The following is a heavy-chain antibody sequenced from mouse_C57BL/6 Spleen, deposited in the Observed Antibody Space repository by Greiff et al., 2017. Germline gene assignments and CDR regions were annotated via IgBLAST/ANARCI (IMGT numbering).Heavy chain of an antibody. J-gene: IGHJ4*01. CDR1: GYTFTSYW. D-gene: IGHD2-4*01. V-gene: IGHV1-52*01. CDR3: ASIYDYDGAMDY. CDR2: IDPSDSET. Sequence: VQLQQPGADLVRPGSSVKLSCKASGYTFTSYWMHWVKQRPIQGLEWIGNIDPSDSETHYNQKFKDKATLTVDKSSSTAYMQLSSLTSEDSAVYYCASIYDYDGAMDYWGQGTSVTVSS.